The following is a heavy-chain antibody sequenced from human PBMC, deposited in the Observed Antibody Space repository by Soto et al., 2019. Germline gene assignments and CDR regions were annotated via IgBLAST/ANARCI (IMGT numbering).Heavy chain of an antibody. D-gene: IGHD3-10*01. J-gene: IGHJ4*02. CDR3: AKDFGGSYAAGSYSFDY. CDR2: ISGSGGSP. Sequence: EVQLLESGGDLVQVGGSLRLSCVASGFTFSSYAVSWVRQAPGKGLEWVSGISGSGGSPYYADSVKGRFTISRDNSKNNLYQQLISRRGDDTAVYYCAKDFGGSYAAGSYSFDYWGQGTLVTVSS. CDR1: GFTFSSYA. V-gene: IGHV3-23*01.